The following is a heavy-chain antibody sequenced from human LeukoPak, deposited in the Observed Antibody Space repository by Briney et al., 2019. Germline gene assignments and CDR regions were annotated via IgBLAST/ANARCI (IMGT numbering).Heavy chain of an antibody. J-gene: IGHJ4*02. CDR1: GFTFSNYA. CDR3: ARDRFSGSYPLDY. D-gene: IGHD1-26*01. V-gene: IGHV3-11*01. Sequence: GGSLRLSCAASGFTFSNYAMSWVRQAPGKGLEWVSYTSSSGTTIYYADSVKGRFTISRDNAKNSLYLQMNSLRAEDTAVYYCARDRFSGSYPLDYWGQGTLVTVSS. CDR2: TSSSGTTI.